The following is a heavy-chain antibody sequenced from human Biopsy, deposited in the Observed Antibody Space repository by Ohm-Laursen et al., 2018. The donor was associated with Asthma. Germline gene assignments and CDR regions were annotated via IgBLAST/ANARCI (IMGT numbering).Heavy chain of an antibody. CDR1: GGTLTNFA. V-gene: IGHV1-69*13. D-gene: IGHD6-19*01. CDR2: MMIVFVTT. CDR3: ARCQVGYSSGWSLLLKKIYYSGMDV. Sequence: SSVTLSCKAPGGTLTNFAISWVRQAAGPRLEWLGGMMIVFVTTTLATKLQGRVTTTADESTSTAYMEVTSLRSEDTAIYYCARCQVGYSSGWSLLLKKIYYSGMDVRGQGTAVTVSS. J-gene: IGHJ6*02.